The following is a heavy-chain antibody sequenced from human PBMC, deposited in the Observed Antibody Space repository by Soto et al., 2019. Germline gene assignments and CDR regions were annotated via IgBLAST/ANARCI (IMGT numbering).Heavy chain of an antibody. J-gene: IGHJ5*02. CDR1: GFTFSSYA. V-gene: IGHV3-30-3*01. D-gene: IGHD3-22*01. CDR2: ISYDGSNK. CDR3: ARDTLAYDSSGYYYGQFDP. Sequence: GGSLRLSCAASGFTFSSYAMHWVRQAPGKGLEWVAVISYDGSNKYYADSVKGRFTISRDNSKNTLYLQMNSLRAEDTAVYYCARDTLAYDSSGYYYGQFDPWGQGTLVTVSS.